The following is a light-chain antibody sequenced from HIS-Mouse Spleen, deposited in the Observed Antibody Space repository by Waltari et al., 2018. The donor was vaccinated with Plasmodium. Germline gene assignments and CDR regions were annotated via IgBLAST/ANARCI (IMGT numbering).Light chain of an antibody. Sequence: SYELTQPPPVSVYPGQTARITGSGDALTKHIAYWYKQKSGQAPVLVIYEDSKQPSGVPERFSGSCSWTMATLTISGAQVEDEADYYCYSTDSSGNHLWVFGGGTKLTVL. CDR3: YSTDSSGNHLWV. CDR1: ALTKHI. CDR2: EDS. V-gene: IGLV3-10*01. J-gene: IGLJ3*02.